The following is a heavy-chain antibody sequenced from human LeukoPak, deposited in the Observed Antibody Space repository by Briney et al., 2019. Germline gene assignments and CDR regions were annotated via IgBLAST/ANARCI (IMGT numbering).Heavy chain of an antibody. Sequence: GGSLRVSCAASGFTFSSYAMSRVRQAPGKGLEWVSAISGSGGSTYYADSVKGRFTISRDNSKNTLYLQMNSLRAEDTAVYYCAKDAGKILRYFDSTVWGQGTLVTVSS. CDR1: GFTFSSYA. CDR2: ISGSGGST. CDR3: AKDAGKILRYFDSTV. J-gene: IGHJ4*02. V-gene: IGHV3-23*01. D-gene: IGHD3-9*01.